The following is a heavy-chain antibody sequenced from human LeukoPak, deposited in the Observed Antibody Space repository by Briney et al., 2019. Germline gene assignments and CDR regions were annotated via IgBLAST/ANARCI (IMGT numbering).Heavy chain of an antibody. D-gene: IGHD5-18*01. CDR2: ITSSGDTI. J-gene: IGHJ4*02. CDR3: ARDEGGYTLF. Sequence: PGGSLRLSCAASGFTFVSYSMNCVRRAPGKGLEWVSYITSSGDTIYYAHSVKGRFTTSRDNARNSLYLQMNSVGDEDTAVYYCARDEGGYTLFWGQGTLVTVSS. CDR1: GFTFVSYS. V-gene: IGHV3-48*02.